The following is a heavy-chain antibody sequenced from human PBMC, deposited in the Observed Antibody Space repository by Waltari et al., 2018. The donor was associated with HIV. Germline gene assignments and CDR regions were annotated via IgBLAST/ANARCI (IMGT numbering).Heavy chain of an antibody. CDR3: ARDSNGLDY. Sequence: HVQLLQSGPGLVTSSQTLSITCAISGDSVPSDSAPGNLIRLSPSGRLEWLGRTYHRSKWFQLYAPSVRGRIRVDVDTSVNHFSLHLDSVTPDDTAVYYCARDSNGLDYWGQGTVVTVSS. J-gene: IGHJ4*02. D-gene: IGHD4-4*01. CDR2: TYHRSKWFQ. CDR1: GDSVPSDSAP. V-gene: IGHV6-1*02.